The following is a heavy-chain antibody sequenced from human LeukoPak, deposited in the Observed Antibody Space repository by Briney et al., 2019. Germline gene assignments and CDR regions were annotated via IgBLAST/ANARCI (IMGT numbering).Heavy chain of an antibody. CDR1: GFTFDDYA. Sequence: GRSLRLSCAASGFTFDDYAMHWVRQAPGKGLEWVSGISWNSDDIDYADSVKGRFTISRDNAKTSLYLQMNSLRAEDTALYYCAKRGSGSPAPFDYWGRGTLVTVSS. CDR2: ISWNSDDI. V-gene: IGHV3-9*01. D-gene: IGHD3-10*01. J-gene: IGHJ4*02. CDR3: AKRGSGSPAPFDY.